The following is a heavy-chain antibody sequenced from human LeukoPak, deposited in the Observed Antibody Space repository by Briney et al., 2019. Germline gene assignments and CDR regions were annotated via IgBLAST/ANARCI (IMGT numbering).Heavy chain of an antibody. V-gene: IGHV4-59*01. D-gene: IGHD6-13*01. Sequence: SETLSLTCTVSGGSISSYYWSWIRQPPGKGLEWIGYIYYSGSTNYNPSLKSRVTISVDTSKNQFSLKLSSVTAADTAVYYCAARIAAAGPYYFDYWGQGTLVNVSS. CDR3: AARIAAAGPYYFDY. J-gene: IGHJ4*02. CDR1: GGSISSYY. CDR2: IYYSGST.